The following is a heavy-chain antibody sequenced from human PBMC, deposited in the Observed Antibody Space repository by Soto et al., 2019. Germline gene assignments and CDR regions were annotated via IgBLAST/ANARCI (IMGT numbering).Heavy chain of an antibody. Sequence: QLQLVESGGGVVEPGRSLRLSCAASGFTISSYAMHWVRQAPGKGLEWVAVISHDGSITYYSDSVKGRFTMSRDNSNNTLFLQMSSLRSEDTAIYYCAKDEYWESHFYYFMDLWGRGTTVTVSS. CDR3: AKDEYWESHFYYFMDL. V-gene: IGHV3-30*15. J-gene: IGHJ6*03. CDR2: ISHDGSIT. CDR1: GFTISSYA. D-gene: IGHD3-16*01.